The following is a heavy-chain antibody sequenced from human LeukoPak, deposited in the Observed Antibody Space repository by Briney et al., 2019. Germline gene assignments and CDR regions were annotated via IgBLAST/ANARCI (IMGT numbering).Heavy chain of an antibody. CDR3: ARLMGAYYDFWSGYSNNWFDP. D-gene: IGHD3-3*01. J-gene: IGHJ5*02. Sequence: SETLSLTCAVDGGSFSGYHWSWIRQPPGKGLEWIGEINHSGSTNYNPSLKSRVTISVDTSKNQFSLKLSSVTAADTAVYYCARLMGAYYDFWSGYSNNWFDPWGQGTLVTVSS. V-gene: IGHV4-34*01. CDR2: INHSGST. CDR1: GGSFSGYH.